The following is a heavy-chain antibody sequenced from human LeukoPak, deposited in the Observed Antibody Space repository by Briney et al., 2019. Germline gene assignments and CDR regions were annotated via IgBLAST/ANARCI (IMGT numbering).Heavy chain of an antibody. Sequence: PSETLSLTCTVSGGSISSYYWSWIRQPPGKGLEWIGYIYYSGSTNYNPSLKSRVTISVDTSKNQFSLKLSSVTAADTAVYYCARDQGTMVRGVTDYWGQGTLVTVSS. CDR3: ARDQGTMVRGVTDY. V-gene: IGHV4-59*01. J-gene: IGHJ4*02. CDR2: IYYSGST. D-gene: IGHD3-10*01. CDR1: GGSISSYY.